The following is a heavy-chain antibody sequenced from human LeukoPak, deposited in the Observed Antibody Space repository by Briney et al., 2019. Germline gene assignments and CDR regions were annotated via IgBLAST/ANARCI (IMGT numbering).Heavy chain of an antibody. J-gene: IGHJ6*02. CDR3: AKDVTVTHYYYYYGMDV. Sequence: PGRSLRLSCAASGFTFSSYGMHWVRQAPGKGLEWVAVISYDGSNKYYADSVKGRFTISRDNSKNTLYLQMNSLRAEDTAVYYCAKDVTVTHYYYYYGMDVWGQGTTVTVSS. CDR1: GFTFSSYG. CDR2: ISYDGSNK. V-gene: IGHV3-30*18. D-gene: IGHD4-17*01.